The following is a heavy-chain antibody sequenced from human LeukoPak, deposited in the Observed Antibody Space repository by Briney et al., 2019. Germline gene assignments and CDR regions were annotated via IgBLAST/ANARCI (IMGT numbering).Heavy chain of an antibody. J-gene: IGHJ6*02. CDR3: ARDVGYGMNV. V-gene: IGHV3-74*01. CDR2: IVGDGSTT. CDR1: GFTFSPYW. D-gene: IGHD2-15*01. Sequence: GRSLRLSCAASGFTFSPYWMHWVRQVPGKGLLWVSRIVGDGSTTSYADSVKGRFTIPRDNAMNTLYLQMNSLRVEDTGVYYCARDVGYGMNVWGQGTTVTVSS.